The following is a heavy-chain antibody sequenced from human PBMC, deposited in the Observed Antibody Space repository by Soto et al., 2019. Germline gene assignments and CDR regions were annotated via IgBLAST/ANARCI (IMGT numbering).Heavy chain of an antibody. V-gene: IGHV3-23*01. J-gene: IGHJ4*02. CDR1: GLTFTSYA. Sequence: GGSLRLSCAASGLTFTSYAMTWVRQGPGKGLEWVSSIGTTTGDLLYADSVKGRFTISRDNSRNTLYLQMNSLRTEDTAIYYCAKRSPSGTYYFDYWGQGTLVTVSS. CDR2: IGTTTGDL. D-gene: IGHD1-26*01. CDR3: AKRSPSGTYYFDY.